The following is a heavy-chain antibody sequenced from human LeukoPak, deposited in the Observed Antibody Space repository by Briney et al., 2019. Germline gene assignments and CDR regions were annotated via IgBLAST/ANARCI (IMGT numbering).Heavy chain of an antibody. CDR1: GFTFDDYG. V-gene: IGHV3-20*04. Sequence: PGGSLRLSCAASGFTFDDYGMSWVRQAPGKGLEWVSGINWNGGSTGYADSVKGRFTISRDNAKNSLYLQMNGLRAEDTALYYCARVRLPGILYYYYYMDVWGKGTTVTVSS. CDR3: ARVRLPGILYYYYYMDV. J-gene: IGHJ6*03. D-gene: IGHD6-13*01. CDR2: INWNGGST.